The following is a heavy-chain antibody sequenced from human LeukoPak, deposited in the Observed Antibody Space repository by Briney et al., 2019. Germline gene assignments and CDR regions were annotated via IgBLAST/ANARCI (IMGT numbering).Heavy chain of an antibody. CDR3: ATDIKGLQMGKLSY. J-gene: IGHJ4*02. D-gene: IGHD1-1*01. CDR2: FDPEDGET. CDR1: VYTLPELS. V-gene: IGHV1-24*01. Sequence: ASVKVSLKVSVYTLPELSMHWVRQARGKGRAWVGGFDPEDGETIYAQKFQGRVTMTEDTSTDTAYMELSSLRSEDTAVYYCATDIKGLQMGKLSYWGQGTLVTVSS.